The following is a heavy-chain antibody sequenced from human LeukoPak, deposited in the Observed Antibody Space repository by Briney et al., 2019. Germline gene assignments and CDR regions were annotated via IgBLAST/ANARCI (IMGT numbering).Heavy chain of an antibody. CDR2: IYTSGST. Sequence: SETLSLTCTVSGGSISSGSYYWSWIRQPAGKGLEWIGRIYTSGSTNYNPSLKSRVTISVDTSKNQFSLKLSSVTAADTAVYYCARALKPIVVVPAATNYYYYMDVWGKGTTVTISS. CDR3: ARALKPIVVVPAATNYYYYMDV. D-gene: IGHD2-2*01. CDR1: GGSISSGSYY. V-gene: IGHV4-61*02. J-gene: IGHJ6*03.